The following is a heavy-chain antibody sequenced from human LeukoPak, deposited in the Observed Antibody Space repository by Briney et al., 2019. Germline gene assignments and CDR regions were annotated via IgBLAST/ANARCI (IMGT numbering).Heavy chain of an antibody. CDR2: ISYDGSNK. Sequence: PGGSLRLSCAASGFTFSSYAMHWVRQAPGKGLEWVAVISYDGSNKYYADSVKGRFTISRDNSKNTLYLQMNSLRAEDTAVYYCARPGEELSAFDIWGQGTMVTVSS. J-gene: IGHJ3*02. D-gene: IGHD1-26*01. V-gene: IGHV3-30-3*01. CDR1: GFTFSSYA. CDR3: ARPGEELSAFDI.